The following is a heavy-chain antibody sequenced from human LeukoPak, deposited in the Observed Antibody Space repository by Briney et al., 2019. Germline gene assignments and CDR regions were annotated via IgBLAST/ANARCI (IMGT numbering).Heavy chain of an antibody. Sequence: SSETLSLTCAVYGGSFSDYYWSWIRQPPGKGLDWIGEINPSGSTNYIPSLKSRVTISVNTSKNQFSLKLSSVAAADTAVYFCARVAYRYVINDWSRTGLGAYPTKYYDHMDVWDKGTTVTVSS. J-gene: IGHJ6*03. D-gene: IGHD5-18*01. CDR3: ARVAYRYVINDWSRTGLGAYPTKYYDHMDV. CDR1: GGSFSDYY. CDR2: INPSGST. V-gene: IGHV4-34*01.